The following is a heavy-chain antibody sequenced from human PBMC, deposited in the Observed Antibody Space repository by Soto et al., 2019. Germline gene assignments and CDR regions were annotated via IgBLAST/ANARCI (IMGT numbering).Heavy chain of an antibody. J-gene: IGHJ4*02. V-gene: IGHV4-59*01. D-gene: IGHD5-12*01. CDR1: GASISSSY. Sequence: PSEPLSLTCFVSGASISSSYWIWIRQPPGKGLEWIGYIYDSGNTNYNPSLKSRVTISVDTPKNQFSLKLSSVTAADTAVYYCARGSGYSGSSYWDYWGQGTLVTVSS. CDR3: ARGSGYSGSSYWDY. CDR2: IYDSGNT.